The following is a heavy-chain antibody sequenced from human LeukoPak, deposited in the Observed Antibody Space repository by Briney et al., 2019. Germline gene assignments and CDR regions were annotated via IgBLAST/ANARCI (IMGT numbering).Heavy chain of an antibody. CDR2: IYYSGST. D-gene: IGHD2-2*01. J-gene: IGHJ4*02. CDR3: ARDFPPEY. Sequence: PSETLSLACTVSGGSISSSSYYWGWIRQPPGKGLEWIGSIYYSGSTYYNPSLKSRVTISVDTSKNQFSLKLSSVTAADTAVYYCARDFPPEYWGQGTLVTVSS. V-gene: IGHV4-39*07. CDR1: GGSISSSSYY.